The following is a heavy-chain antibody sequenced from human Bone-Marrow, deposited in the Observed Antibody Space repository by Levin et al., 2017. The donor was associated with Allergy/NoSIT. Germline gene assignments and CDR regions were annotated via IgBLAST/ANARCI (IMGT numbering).Heavy chain of an antibody. CDR3: ARGSTTGTTRSDY. Sequence: GESLKISCAASGFTFSNYAMSWVRQAPGKGLEWISSVVPRGNTHYADPMKGRFTISRDNSKNTLYLQVSSLRAGDTAEYYWARGSTTGTTRSDYWGQGTLVTVSS. V-gene: IGHV3-23*01. CDR1: GFTFSNYA. J-gene: IGHJ4*02. D-gene: IGHD1-1*01. CDR2: VVPRGNT.